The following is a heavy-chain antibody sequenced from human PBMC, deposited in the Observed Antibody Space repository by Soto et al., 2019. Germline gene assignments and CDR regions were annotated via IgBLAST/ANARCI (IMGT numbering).Heavy chain of an antibody. Sequence: SETLSLTCAVYGGSFSGYYWSWIRQPPGKGLEWIGEINHSGSTNYNPSLKSRVTISVDTSKNQFSLKLSSVTAADTAVYYCARGRGITIYPYYYHLDVWGKGTTVTVSS. J-gene: IGHJ6*03. D-gene: IGHD3-3*01. V-gene: IGHV4-34*01. CDR3: ARGRGITIYPYYYHLDV. CDR2: INHSGST. CDR1: GGSFSGYY.